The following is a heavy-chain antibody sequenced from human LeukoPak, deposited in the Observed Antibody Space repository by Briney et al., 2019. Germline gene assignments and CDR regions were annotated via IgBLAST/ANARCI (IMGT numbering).Heavy chain of an antibody. D-gene: IGHD1-26*01. CDR2: IKSKTGGGTI. Sequence: GGSLRLSCAASGFTFSNAWMNWVRQAPGKGLEWVGRIKSKTGGGTIDYAAPVRGRFTISRDDSKDTLYLQMNSLKSEDTAVYHCTTAAFVGATAYWGQGALVIVSS. J-gene: IGHJ4*02. V-gene: IGHV3-15*07. CDR3: TTAAFVGATAY. CDR1: GFTFSNAW.